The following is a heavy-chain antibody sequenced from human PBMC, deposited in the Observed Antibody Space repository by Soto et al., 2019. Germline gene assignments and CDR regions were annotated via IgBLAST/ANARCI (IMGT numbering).Heavy chain of an antibody. CDR3: ARRSPQVIDY. CDR1: GGSISSSSYY. J-gene: IGHJ4*02. V-gene: IGHV4-39*01. D-gene: IGHD3-10*01. Sequence: QLQLQESGPGLVKPSETLSLTCTVSGGSISSSSYYWGWIRQPPGKGLEWIGSIYYSGSTYYNPSLKSRVTISVDTSKNQFALKLSSVTAADTAVYYCARRSPQVIDYWGQGTLVTVSS. CDR2: IYYSGST.